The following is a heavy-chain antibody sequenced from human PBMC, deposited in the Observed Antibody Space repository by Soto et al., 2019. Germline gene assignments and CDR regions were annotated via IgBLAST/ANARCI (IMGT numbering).Heavy chain of an antibody. CDR2: IYPGDSET. J-gene: IGHJ4*02. D-gene: IGHD5-18*01. CDR3: ARAAYSYGYLSYSDY. V-gene: IGHV5-51*01. CDR1: GYNFPNHW. Sequence: GESLKISCKGSGYNFPNHWIGWVRQMPGKGLEWMAIIYPGDSETRYSPSFRGHVTISVDKSISTAYLQWSSLRASDSAMYYCARAAYSYGYLSYSDYWGLGTLVTVSS.